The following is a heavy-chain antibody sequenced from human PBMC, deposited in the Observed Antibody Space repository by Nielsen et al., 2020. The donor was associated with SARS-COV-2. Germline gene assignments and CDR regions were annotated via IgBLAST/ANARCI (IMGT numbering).Heavy chain of an antibody. Sequence: GGSLRLSCAASGFTFSSYAMSWVRQAPGKGLEWVSAISGSGGSTYYADSVKGRFTISRDNSKNTLYLQMNSLRAEDTAVYYCAKDESGTRYDFWSGYYRFDYWGQGTLVTVSS. V-gene: IGHV3-23*01. J-gene: IGHJ4*02. CDR3: AKDESGTRYDFWSGYYRFDY. CDR1: GFTFSSYA. CDR2: ISGSGGST. D-gene: IGHD3-3*01.